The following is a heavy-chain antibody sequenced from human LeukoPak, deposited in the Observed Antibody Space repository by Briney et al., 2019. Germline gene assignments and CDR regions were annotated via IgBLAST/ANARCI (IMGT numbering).Heavy chain of an antibody. Sequence: GGSLRLSCAASGFTFGSYSMNWVRQAPGKGLEWISYISSGSRTIYYADSVEGRFTVSRDNAKNSLYLQMRSLRAEDTAVYYCARESITGHRDFDYWGQGTLVAVSS. CDR3: ARESITGHRDFDY. J-gene: IGHJ4*02. CDR1: GFTFGSYS. CDR2: ISSGSRTI. V-gene: IGHV3-48*01. D-gene: IGHD1-20*01.